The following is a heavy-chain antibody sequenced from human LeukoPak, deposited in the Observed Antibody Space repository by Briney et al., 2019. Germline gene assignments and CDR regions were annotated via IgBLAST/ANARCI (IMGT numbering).Heavy chain of an antibody. CDR3: ATGLEDSNTDY. CDR1: GFTFSSYS. J-gene: IGHJ4*02. Sequence: TGGSLRLSCAASGFTFSSYSMNWVRQAPGKGLEWVSYISSSSSTIYYADSVKGRFTISRDNAKNSLYLQMNSLRAEDTAVYYCATGLEDSNTDYWGQGTLVTVSS. CDR2: ISSSSSTI. V-gene: IGHV3-48*04.